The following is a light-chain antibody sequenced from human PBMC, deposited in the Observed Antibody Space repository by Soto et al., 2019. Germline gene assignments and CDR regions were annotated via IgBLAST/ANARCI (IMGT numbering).Light chain of an antibody. V-gene: IGKV3-20*01. J-gene: IGKJ5*01. Sequence: ELVLTQSPGTLSLSPGERATLSCRASQSVSSTYLAWYQQKPGQAPRLFIYSASSRATGIPDRFSGSGSGTAFPLTISRLEPEVFAVYYCQQYGSSPRSFGQGTRLEI. CDR1: QSVSSTY. CDR2: SAS. CDR3: QQYGSSPRS.